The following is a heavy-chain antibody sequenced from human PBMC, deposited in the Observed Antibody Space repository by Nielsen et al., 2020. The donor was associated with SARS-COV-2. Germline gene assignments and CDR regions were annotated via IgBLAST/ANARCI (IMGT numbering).Heavy chain of an antibody. CDR1: GFTFSDYY. CDR2: ISSSGSTI. J-gene: IGHJ3*02. CDR3: AREVTLAFDI. Sequence: GESLKISCAASGFTFSDYYMSWIRQAPGKGLEWVSYISSSGSTIYYADSVKGRFTISRDNAKNSLYLQMNSLRAEDTAVYYCAREVTLAFDIWGQGTMVTVSS. D-gene: IGHD2-21*02. V-gene: IGHV3-11*01.